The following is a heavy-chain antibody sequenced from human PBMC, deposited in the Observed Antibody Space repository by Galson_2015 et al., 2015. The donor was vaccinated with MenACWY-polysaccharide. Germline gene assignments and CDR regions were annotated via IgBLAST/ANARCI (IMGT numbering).Heavy chain of an antibody. V-gene: IGHV3-21*01. CDR3: ANADFWSGPDAFDI. D-gene: IGHD3-3*01. J-gene: IGHJ3*02. CDR1: GFTFSSYS. CDR2: ISSSSSYI. Sequence: SLRLSCAASGFTFSSYSMNWVRQAPGKGLEWVSSISSSSSYIYYADSVKGRFTISRDNAKNSLYLQMNSLRAEDTAVYYCANADFWSGPDAFDIWGQGTMVTVSS.